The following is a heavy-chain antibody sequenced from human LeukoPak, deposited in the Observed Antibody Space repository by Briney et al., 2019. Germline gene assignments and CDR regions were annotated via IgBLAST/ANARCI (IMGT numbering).Heavy chain of an antibody. V-gene: IGHV4-59*05. J-gene: IGHJ4*02. D-gene: IGHD1-26*01. Sequence: SETLSLTCTVSGGSISSYYWSWIRQPPGKGLEWIGSIYYSGSTYYNPSLKSRVTISVDTSKNQFSLKLSSVTAADTAVYYCARHARVGATPFDYWGQGTLVTVSS. CDR1: GGSISSYY. CDR2: IYYSGST. CDR3: ARHARVGATPFDY.